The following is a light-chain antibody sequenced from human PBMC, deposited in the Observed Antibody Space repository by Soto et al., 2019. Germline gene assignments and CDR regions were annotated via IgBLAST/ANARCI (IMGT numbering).Light chain of an antibody. CDR3: QRRRNWPSSLT. Sequence: EIEMTQSPATLSLSPGERATISCRASQSVSSYLAWYQQKPGQAPRLLIYEASTWATGIPARFSGSGSGTDFTLTLTSLKPEDFDVSSCQRRRNWPSSLTFGQGTRLEIK. V-gene: IGKV3-11*01. CDR2: EAS. CDR1: QSVSSY. J-gene: IGKJ5*01.